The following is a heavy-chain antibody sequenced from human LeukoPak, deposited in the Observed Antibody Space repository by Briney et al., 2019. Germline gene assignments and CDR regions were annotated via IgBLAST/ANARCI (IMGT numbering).Heavy chain of an antibody. D-gene: IGHD2-2*01. CDR1: GGSISSYY. CDR2: IYYSGST. CDR3: ARDRLQYCSSTSCPDYFDY. V-gene: IGHV4-4*08. J-gene: IGHJ4*02. Sequence: SETLSLTCTVSGGSISSYYWSWIRQPPGRRLEWIGCIYYSGSTNYNPSLKSRVTISVDTSKNQFSLKLSSVTAADTAVYYCARDRLQYCSSTSCPDYFDYWGQGTLVTVSS.